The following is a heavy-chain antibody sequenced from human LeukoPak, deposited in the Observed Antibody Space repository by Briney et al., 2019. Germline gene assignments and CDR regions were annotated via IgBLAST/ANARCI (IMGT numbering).Heavy chain of an antibody. D-gene: IGHD2-15*01. CDR2: ISATGGST. V-gene: IGHV3-23*01. Sequence: GSLRLSCAASGFTFMNYAMSWVRQAPGKGLEWVSTISATGGSTYYADSVKGRFTISRDNSKNTLYVQMNSLRAEDTAVYYCAKGWTSGFDYWGQGTLVTVSS. CDR3: AKGWTSGFDY. CDR1: GFTFMNYA. J-gene: IGHJ4*02.